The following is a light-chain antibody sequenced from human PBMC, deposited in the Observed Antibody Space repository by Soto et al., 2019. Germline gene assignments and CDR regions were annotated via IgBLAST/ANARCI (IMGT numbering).Light chain of an antibody. J-gene: IGLJ1*01. CDR1: SSNIGAGYA. V-gene: IGLV1-40*01. CDR2: ANT. Sequence: QSVLTQPPSVSGAPGQRVTISCTGSSSNIGAGYAVHWYQHLPGTAPKLLIYANTNRPSGVPDRFSGSESGTSASLAITGLQAEDEADYYCAAWDDSLNAYVFGTGTKVTVL. CDR3: AAWDDSLNAYV.